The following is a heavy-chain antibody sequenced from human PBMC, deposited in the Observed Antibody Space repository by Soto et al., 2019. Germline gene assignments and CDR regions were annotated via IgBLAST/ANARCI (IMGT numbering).Heavy chain of an antibody. Sequence: SETLSLTCTVSGGSISRYYWSWIRQPPGKGLEWIGYIYYSGSTNYNPSLKSRVTISLDTSKNQFSLNLSSVTAADTAVYYCARLGDYYEITGYTFSFDYWVQG. V-gene: IGHV4-59*08. CDR3: ARLGDYYEITGYTFSFDY. CDR2: IYYSGST. CDR1: GGSISRYY. J-gene: IGHJ4*02. D-gene: IGHD3-22*01.